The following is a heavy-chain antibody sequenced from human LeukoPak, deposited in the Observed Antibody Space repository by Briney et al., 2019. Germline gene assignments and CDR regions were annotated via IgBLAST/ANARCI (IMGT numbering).Heavy chain of an antibody. CDR2: ISSSGYYI. CDR3: ARDLVSRSNY. J-gene: IGHJ4*02. Sequence: GGSLRLSCAASGXTFSRYTMNWARQSPGKGLEWVSSISSSGYYIYYADSVKGRFTISRDNAKNSLYLQMNSLRAEDTAVYYCARDLVSRSNYWGQGTPVTVSS. D-gene: IGHD6-6*01. V-gene: IGHV3-21*01. CDR1: GXTFSRYT.